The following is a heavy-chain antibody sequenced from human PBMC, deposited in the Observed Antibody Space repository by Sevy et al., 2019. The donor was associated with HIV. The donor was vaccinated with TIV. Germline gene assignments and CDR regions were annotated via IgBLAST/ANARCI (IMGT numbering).Heavy chain of an antibody. J-gene: IGHJ4*02. D-gene: IGHD3-16*01. CDR3: ARHASQNDHPLDV. CDR1: GGSISGYY. CDR2: IHYTGSV. Sequence: SETLSLTCAIFGGSISGYYWTWIRQSPGKGLEVIGWIHYTGSVNYNPSLSSRVRMTLDTSRNLFSLKVFSLAATDTAVYYCARHASQNDHPLDVWGQGILVTVSS. V-gene: IGHV4-59*08.